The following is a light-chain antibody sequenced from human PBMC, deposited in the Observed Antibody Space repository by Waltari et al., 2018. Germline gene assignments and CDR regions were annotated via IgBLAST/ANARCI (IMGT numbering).Light chain of an antibody. CDR2: KDS. J-gene: IGLJ1*01. Sequence: SDELTQPPSVSVSPGQTATITCSGEILSKEYAYWYQHKPGQAPVLVIYKDSERPSGIPDRFSGSSSGTTVTLTISAVQAEDEAAYYCQSTDASETFVFGTGTTVTVL. CDR1: ILSKEY. CDR3: QSTDASETFV. V-gene: IGLV3-25*03.